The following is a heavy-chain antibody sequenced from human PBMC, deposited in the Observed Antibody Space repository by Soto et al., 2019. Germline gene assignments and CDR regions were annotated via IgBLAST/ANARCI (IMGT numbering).Heavy chain of an antibody. CDR2: IYYSGST. CDR3: ARGGKYSSGWPPGY. D-gene: IGHD6-19*01. V-gene: IGHV4-59*01. CDR1: GGSISSYY. J-gene: IGHJ4*02. Sequence: SETLSLTCTVSGGSISSYYWSWIRQPPGKGLEWIGYIYYSGSTNYNPSLKSRVTISVDTSKNQFSLKLSSVTAADTAVYYCARGGKYSSGWPPGYWGQGTLVTVSS.